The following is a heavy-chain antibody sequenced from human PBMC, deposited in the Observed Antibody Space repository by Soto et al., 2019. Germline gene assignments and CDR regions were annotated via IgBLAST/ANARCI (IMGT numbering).Heavy chain of an antibody. Sequence: PSETLSLTCTVSGDSMTGRYWSWIRQPPGKGLEWIGYIYYSGSTKYNPSLKSRVTISVDTSKNQFSLKLSSVTAADTAVYYCARGGGNYYESSGPQSTSEYWGQGTPVTVSS. V-gene: IGHV4-59*08. CDR2: IYYSGST. J-gene: IGHJ4*02. CDR3: ARGGGNYYESSGPQSTSEY. D-gene: IGHD3-22*01. CDR1: GDSMTGRY.